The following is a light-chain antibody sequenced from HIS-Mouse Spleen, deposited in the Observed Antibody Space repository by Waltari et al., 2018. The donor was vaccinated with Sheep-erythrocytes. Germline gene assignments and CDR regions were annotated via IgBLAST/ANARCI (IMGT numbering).Light chain of an antibody. CDR1: QSGLYSSNNKNY. J-gene: IGKJ4*01. CDR3: QQYYSTLT. CDR2: WAS. V-gene: IGKV4-1*01. Sequence: DIVMTQSPDSLAVSLGERATINCKSSQSGLYSSNNKNYLAWYQQKPGQPPKLLLYWASTRESGVPDRFSGSGSGTDFTLTISSLQAEDVAVYYCQQYYSTLTFGGGTKVEIK.